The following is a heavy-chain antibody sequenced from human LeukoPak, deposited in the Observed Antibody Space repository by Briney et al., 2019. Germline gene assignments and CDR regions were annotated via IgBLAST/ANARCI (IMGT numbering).Heavy chain of an antibody. Sequence: PSETLSLTCAVYGGSCSGYYWSWIRQPPGKGLEWIGEINHSGSTNYNPSLKSRVTISVDTSKNQFSLKLSSVTAADTAVYYCAGGSTIFGFWGQETLVTVSS. D-gene: IGHD3-3*01. CDR3: AGGSTIFGF. CDR2: INHSGST. J-gene: IGHJ4*02. V-gene: IGHV4-34*01. CDR1: GGSCSGYY.